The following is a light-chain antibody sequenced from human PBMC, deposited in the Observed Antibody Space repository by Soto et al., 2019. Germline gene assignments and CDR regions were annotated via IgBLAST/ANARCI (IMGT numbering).Light chain of an antibody. Sequence: ELVMTQSPATLSVSPGEGATLSCRASQSVGSDLAWYQQKLGQAPRLLIYGASTRAAGLSARFSGSGSGTAFTLTISSLQSEDLAVYYCQQFYNWPWTFGQGTKVDIK. CDR2: GAS. J-gene: IGKJ1*01. V-gene: IGKV3-15*01. CDR3: QQFYNWPWT. CDR1: QSVGSD.